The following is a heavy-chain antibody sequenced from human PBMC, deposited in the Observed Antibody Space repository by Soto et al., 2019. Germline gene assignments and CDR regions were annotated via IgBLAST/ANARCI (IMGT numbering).Heavy chain of an antibody. CDR3: AKDHIWFGELLINFDY. J-gene: IGHJ4*02. CDR1: GFTFSSYA. D-gene: IGHD3-10*01. Sequence: GGSLRLSCAASGFTFSSYAMSWVRQAPGKGLEWVSAISGSGGSTYYADSVKGRFTISRDNSKNTLYLQMNSLRAEDTAVYYCAKDHIWFGELLINFDYWGQGTLVTVSS. CDR2: ISGSGGST. V-gene: IGHV3-23*01.